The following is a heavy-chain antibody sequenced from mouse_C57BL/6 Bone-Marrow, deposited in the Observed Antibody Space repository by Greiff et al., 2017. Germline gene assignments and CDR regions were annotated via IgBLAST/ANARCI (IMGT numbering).Heavy chain of an antibody. J-gene: IGHJ1*03. CDR1: GFTFSGFW. D-gene: IGHD2-1*01. CDR2: TNSDGSAI. CDR3: MRYGNYWYVGV. V-gene: IGHV11-2*01. Sequence: DVKLVETGGGLVQPGGSRGLSCEGSGFTFSGFWMSWVRQTPGKTLEWIGDTNSDGSAINYAPSIKDRFTIFRDNDKSTLYLQMSNVRSEDTATYFCMRYGNYWYVGVWGTGTTVTVSS.